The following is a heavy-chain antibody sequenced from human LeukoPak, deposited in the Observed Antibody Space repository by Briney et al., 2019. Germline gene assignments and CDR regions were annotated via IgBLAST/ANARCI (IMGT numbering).Heavy chain of an antibody. D-gene: IGHD1-7*01. J-gene: IGHJ4*02. Sequence: GGSLRLSCAASGFTFDDYGMSWVRQAPGKGLEWVSGINWNGGSTGYADSVKGRFTISRDNAKNSLYLQMNSLRAEDTALYYCARVSKPGNYWVVAYYFDYWGQGTLVTVSS. CDR1: GFTFDDYG. CDR2: INWNGGST. CDR3: ARVSKPGNYWVVAYYFDY. V-gene: IGHV3-20*04.